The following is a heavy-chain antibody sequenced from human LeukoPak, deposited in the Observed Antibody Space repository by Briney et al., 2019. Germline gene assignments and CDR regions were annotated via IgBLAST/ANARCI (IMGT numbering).Heavy chain of an antibody. J-gene: IGHJ4*02. V-gene: IGHV4-34*01. Sequence: SSETLSLTCAVYGGSFSGYYWSWIRQPPGKGLEWIGEINHSGSTNYNPSLKSRVTISVDTSKNQFSLKLSSVTAADTAVYYCASNYDYVWGSYRSLDYWGQGTLVTVSS. CDR1: GGSFSGYY. CDR3: ASNYDYVWGSYRSLDY. D-gene: IGHD3-16*02. CDR2: INHSGST.